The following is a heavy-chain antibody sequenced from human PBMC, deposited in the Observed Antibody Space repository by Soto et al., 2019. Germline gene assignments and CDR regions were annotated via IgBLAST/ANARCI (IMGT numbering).Heavy chain of an antibody. J-gene: IGHJ3*02. CDR2: MNPNSGNT. CDR1: GYTFTSYD. CDR3: ARDWGSSWPPFAFEI. V-gene: IGHV1-8*01. D-gene: IGHD6-13*01. Sequence: ASVKVSCKASGYTFTSYDINWVRQATGQGLEWMGWMNPNSGNTGYAQKFQGRVTMTRNTSISTAYMELSSLRSEDTAVYYCARDWGSSWPPFAFEIWGQGTMVTVSS.